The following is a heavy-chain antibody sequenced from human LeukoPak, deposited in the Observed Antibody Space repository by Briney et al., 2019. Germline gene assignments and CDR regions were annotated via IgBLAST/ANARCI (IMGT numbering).Heavy chain of an antibody. Sequence: GESLKTSCKGSGYSFTSYWIGWVRQMPGKGLEWMGIIYPGDSDTRYSPSFQGQVTISADKSISTAYLQWSSLKASDTAMYYCARGVGGYSSPEGIDYWGQGTLVTVSS. CDR2: IYPGDSDT. CDR1: GYSFTSYW. D-gene: IGHD1-26*01. J-gene: IGHJ4*02. CDR3: ARGVGGYSSPEGIDY. V-gene: IGHV5-51*01.